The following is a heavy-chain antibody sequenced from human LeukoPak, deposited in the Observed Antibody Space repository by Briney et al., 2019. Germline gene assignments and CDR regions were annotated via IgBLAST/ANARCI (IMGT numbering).Heavy chain of an antibody. Sequence: SETLSLTCTVSGGSISSYYWSWIRQPPGKGLEWIGYIYYSGSTNYNPSLKSRVTISVDTSKNQFSLKLSSVTAADTAVYYCASASASIAAQRSPFAVWYGMDVWGQGTTVTVPS. CDR1: GGSISSYY. CDR3: ASASASIAAQRSPFAVWYGMDV. CDR2: IYYSGST. J-gene: IGHJ6*02. V-gene: IGHV4-59*08. D-gene: IGHD6-25*01.